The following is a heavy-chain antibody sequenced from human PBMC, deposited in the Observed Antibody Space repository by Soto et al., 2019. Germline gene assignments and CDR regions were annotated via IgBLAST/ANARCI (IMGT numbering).Heavy chain of an antibody. J-gene: IGHJ4*02. CDR3: ARDPPKSYGSGKRDY. D-gene: IGHD3-10*01. V-gene: IGHV1-18*01. Sequence: GASVKVSCKASGYTFTNYGFSWVRQAPGQGLQWVGWISAYNGDTNYAQRFQGRVTLTTDTSTTTAYMELRSLTSDDTAVYYCARDPPKSYGSGKRDYWGQGTPVTVSS. CDR1: GYTFTNYG. CDR2: ISAYNGDT.